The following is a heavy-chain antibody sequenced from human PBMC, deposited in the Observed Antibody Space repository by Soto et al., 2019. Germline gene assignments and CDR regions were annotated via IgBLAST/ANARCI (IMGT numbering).Heavy chain of an antibody. J-gene: IGHJ4*02. D-gene: IGHD6-19*01. CDR2: MYYSGSN. V-gene: IGHV4-61*01. CDR1: GASVSSRTYF. Sequence: QVQLQESGPGLVKPSETLSLTCTVSGASVSSRTYFWSWIRQPPGKGLEWIGYMYYSGSNSYNPSLKRRVTISLDTSRNQFSLKLSSVTAADTAVYYCARVQAVAGFHFDYWGQGTLVTVSS. CDR3: ARVQAVAGFHFDY.